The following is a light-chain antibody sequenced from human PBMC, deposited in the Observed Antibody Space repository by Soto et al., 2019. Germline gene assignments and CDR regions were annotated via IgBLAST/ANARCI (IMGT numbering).Light chain of an antibody. CDR3: QQYGTSPPYT. CDR2: GAS. J-gene: IGKJ2*01. CDR1: QSVSSSY. V-gene: IGKV3-20*01. Sequence: EIVLTQSPATLSLSPGERAILSCGASQSVSSSYLAWYQQKPGQAPRLLIYGASSRATGIPDRFSGSGSGTDFTLTISRLEPEDFAVYYCQQYGTSPPYTFGQGTKLEIK.